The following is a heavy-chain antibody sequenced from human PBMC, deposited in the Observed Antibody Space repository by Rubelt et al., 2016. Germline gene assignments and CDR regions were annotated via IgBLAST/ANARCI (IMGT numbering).Heavy chain of an antibody. CDR3: ARDFGSSTSCYYGVCYYGMDV. CDR1: GGSFSGYY. V-gene: IGHV4-34*01. J-gene: IGHJ6*02. D-gene: IGHD2-2*01. CDR2: INHSGST. Sequence: QVQLQQWGAGLLKPSETLSLTCAVYGGSFSGYYWSWIRQPPGKGLEWIGEINHSGSTNYNPSLKSRVTRSVDTSKNQFSLKLSVVTAADTAVYYCARDFGSSTSCYYGVCYYGMDVWGQGTTVTVSS.